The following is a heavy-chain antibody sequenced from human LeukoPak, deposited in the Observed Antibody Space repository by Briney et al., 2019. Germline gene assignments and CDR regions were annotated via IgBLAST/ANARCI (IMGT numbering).Heavy chain of an antibody. J-gene: IGHJ6*02. Sequence: SVKVSCKASGFTFTSSAVQWVRQARGQRLEWIGWIVVGSGNTNYAQKFQERVTITRDMSTSTAYMELSSLRSKDTAVYYCAADRQPMYYYYGMDVWGQGTTVTVSS. CDR3: AADRQPMYYYYGMDV. CDR1: GFTFTSSA. CDR2: IVVGSGNT. D-gene: IGHD1-14*01. V-gene: IGHV1-58*01.